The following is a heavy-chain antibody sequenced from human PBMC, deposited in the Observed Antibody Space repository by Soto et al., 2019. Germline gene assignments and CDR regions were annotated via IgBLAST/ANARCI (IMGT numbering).Heavy chain of an antibody. Sequence: GESLKISCAASGFTFSSYGMHWVRQAPGKGLEWVAVISYDGSNKYYADSVKGRFTISRDNSKNTLYLQMNSLRAEDTAVYYCAKARFTLDYWGQGTLVTVSS. J-gene: IGHJ4*02. D-gene: IGHD3-3*01. V-gene: IGHV3-30*18. CDR1: GFTFSSYG. CDR2: ISYDGSNK. CDR3: AKARFTLDY.